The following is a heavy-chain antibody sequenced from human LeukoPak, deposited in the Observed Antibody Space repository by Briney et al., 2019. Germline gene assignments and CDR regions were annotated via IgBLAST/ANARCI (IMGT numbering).Heavy chain of an antibody. D-gene: IGHD3-10*01. CDR1: GFTFSSYS. V-gene: IGHV3-48*01. Sequence: GGSLRLSCAASGFTFSSYSMNWVRQAPGKGLEWVSYISNSSSTIYYADSVKGRFTISRDNAKNSLYLQMNSLRAEDTAVYYCAGDGVLLWFGTLHYWGQGTLVTVSS. CDR3: AGDGVLLWFGTLHY. J-gene: IGHJ4*02. CDR2: ISNSSSTI.